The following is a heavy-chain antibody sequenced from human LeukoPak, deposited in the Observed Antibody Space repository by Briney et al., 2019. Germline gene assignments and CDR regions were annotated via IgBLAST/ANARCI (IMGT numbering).Heavy chain of an antibody. Sequence: SETLSLTCTVSGGSISTYYWSWIRQPTGKGLEGIGYIYYSGSTNYNPSLKSRVTISVNTSKKQFSLKLSSVTAADTAVYYCAREYYYDRSGYYPPHAFDIWGQGTMVTVSS. CDR1: GGSISTYY. V-gene: IGHV4-59*01. CDR3: AREYYYDRSGYYPPHAFDI. CDR2: IYYSGST. D-gene: IGHD3-22*01. J-gene: IGHJ3*02.